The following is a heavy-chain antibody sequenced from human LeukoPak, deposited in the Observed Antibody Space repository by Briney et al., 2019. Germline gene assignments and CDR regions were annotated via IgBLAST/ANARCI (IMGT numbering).Heavy chain of an antibody. CDR3: VTDQTGRHPYFFDY. V-gene: IGHV3-7*01. CDR2: IKTDGSQK. D-gene: IGHD3-10*01. CDR1: GFTFSKYW. Sequence: GGSLRLSCAASGFTFSKYWMTWVRQAPGKGLEWVANIKTDGSQKYYVDAVKGRFSISRDNAKTSLYLQMHSLSVADTGLYYCVTDQTGRHPYFFDYWGQGTPVTVSS. J-gene: IGHJ4*02.